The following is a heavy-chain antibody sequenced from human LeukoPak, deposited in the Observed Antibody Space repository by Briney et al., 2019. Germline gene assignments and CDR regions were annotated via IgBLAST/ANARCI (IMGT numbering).Heavy chain of an antibody. Sequence: PGGSLRLSCAASGFTFSGSAMHWVRQASGKGLEWVGRIRSKANSYATAYAASGKGRFTISRDDSKNTAYLQMNSLKTEDTAVYYCTRRDYYDSSGYHDAFDIWGQGTMVTVSS. D-gene: IGHD3-22*01. CDR1: GFTFSGSA. CDR3: TRRDYYDSSGYHDAFDI. V-gene: IGHV3-73*01. J-gene: IGHJ3*02. CDR2: IRSKANSYAT.